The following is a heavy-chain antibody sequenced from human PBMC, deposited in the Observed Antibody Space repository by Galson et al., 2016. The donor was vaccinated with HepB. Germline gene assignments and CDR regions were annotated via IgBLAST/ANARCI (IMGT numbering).Heavy chain of an antibody. CDR3: ARVNSFGYYFYYAMDV. CDR1: GYTFTTYY. J-gene: IGHJ6*02. V-gene: IGHV1-46*01. D-gene: IGHD5-18*01. CDR2: INPSGGRT. Sequence: SVKVSCKASGYTFTTYYMHWVRQAPGLGLEWMGVINPSGGRTSYAQKFQGRVTMTRDTSTSTVYMELSSLRSEDTAVYYCARVNSFGYYFYYAMDVWGQGTAVTVSS.